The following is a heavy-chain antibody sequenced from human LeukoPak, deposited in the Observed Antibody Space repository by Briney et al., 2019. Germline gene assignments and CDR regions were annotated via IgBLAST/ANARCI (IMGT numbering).Heavy chain of an antibody. CDR1: GFPFSSYA. V-gene: IGHV3-23*01. Sequence: GGSLRLSCAASGFPFSSYAMSWVRQAPGKGLEWVSAISGSGGSTYYADSVKGRFTISRDNAKNTLFLQMNSLRVEDTAVYFCAKRGVVIRVFLVGFHKEAYYFESWGQGAQVTVSS. D-gene: IGHD3-3*01. CDR2: ISGSGGST. J-gene: IGHJ4*02. CDR3: AKRGVVIRVFLVGFHKEAYYFES.